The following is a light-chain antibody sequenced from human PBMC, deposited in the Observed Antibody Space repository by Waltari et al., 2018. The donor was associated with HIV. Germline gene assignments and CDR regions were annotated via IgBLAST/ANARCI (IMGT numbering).Light chain of an antibody. CDR1: SGSIASSY. J-gene: IGLJ2*01. Sequence: NFMLTQPHSVSESPGKTVTISCTRSSGSIASSYVQWYQNRPGSSPTTVIYEDYQRPSGVPDRFSGSIDSSSNSASLSISGLKTDDEADYYCQSYDTNNVIFGGGTKLTVL. CDR2: EDY. V-gene: IGLV6-57*01. CDR3: QSYDTNNVI.